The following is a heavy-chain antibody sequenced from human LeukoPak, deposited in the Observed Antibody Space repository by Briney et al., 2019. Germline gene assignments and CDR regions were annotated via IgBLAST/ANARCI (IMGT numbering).Heavy chain of an antibody. CDR1: GFTFSKYG. V-gene: IGHV3-23*01. CDR3: AKDHSYDY. J-gene: IGHJ4*02. D-gene: IGHD5-18*01. Sequence: GGSLRLSCAASGFTFSKYGMTWVRQAPGKGLEWVSTISGSGGRTYYADSVKGRFTISRDNSRDTLYPQMNSLRAEDTAVYYCAKDHSYDYWGQGTLVTVSS. CDR2: ISGSGGRT.